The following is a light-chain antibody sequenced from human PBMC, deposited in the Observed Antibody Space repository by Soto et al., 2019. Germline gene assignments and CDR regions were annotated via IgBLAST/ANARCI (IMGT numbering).Light chain of an antibody. J-gene: IGLJ2*01. CDR1: SSNIGSNP. Sequence: QSVLTQPPSASGTPGQRVTISCSGSSSNIGSNPVNWYQQLPGTAPKLLIYKNNQRPSGVPDRISGSKSGTSASLAISVLQSEDEADYYCAAWDDSLNAVVFGGGTKLTVL. CDR2: KNN. V-gene: IGLV1-44*01. CDR3: AAWDDSLNAVV.